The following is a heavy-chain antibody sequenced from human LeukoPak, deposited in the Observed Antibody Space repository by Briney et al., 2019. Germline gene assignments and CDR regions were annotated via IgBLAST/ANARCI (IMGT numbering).Heavy chain of an antibody. J-gene: IGHJ3*02. CDR3: ASPGYSSGWYAFDI. Sequence: SETLSLTCTVSGGSISSYYRTWIRQPAGKGLEWIGRIYASGSTNYNPSLKSRVTMSVDPSKNQFSLRLNSVTAADTAVYYCASPGYSSGWYAFDIWGQGTMVTVSS. CDR1: GGSISSYY. V-gene: IGHV4-4*07. D-gene: IGHD6-19*01. CDR2: IYASGST.